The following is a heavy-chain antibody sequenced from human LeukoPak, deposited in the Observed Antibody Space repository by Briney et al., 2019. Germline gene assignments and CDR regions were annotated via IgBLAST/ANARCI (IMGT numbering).Heavy chain of an antibody. J-gene: IGHJ5*02. Sequence: SETLSLTCAVYGDFFSGYYWSWIRQPPGKGLEWIGEINHSGSTNYNPSLKSRVTISVDTSKNQFSLKLSSVTAADTAVYYCARPLRGGTASGNWFDPWGQGTLVTASS. CDR1: GDFFSGYY. CDR2: INHSGST. CDR3: ARPLRGGTASGNWFDP. D-gene: IGHD1-14*01. V-gene: IGHV4-34*01.